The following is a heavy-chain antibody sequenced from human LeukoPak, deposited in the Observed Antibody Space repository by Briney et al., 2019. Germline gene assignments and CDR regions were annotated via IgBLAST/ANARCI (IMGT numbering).Heavy chain of an antibody. CDR3: ATGDLVGAKTFWFDP. Sequence: ASVKVSCKASGGTFSSYAISWVRQAPGKGLEWMGGFDPEDGETIYAQKFQGRVTMTEDTSTDTAYMELSSLRSEDTAVYYCATGDLVGAKTFWFDPWGQGTLVTVSS. V-gene: IGHV1-24*01. CDR2: FDPEDGET. J-gene: IGHJ5*02. D-gene: IGHD1-26*01. CDR1: GGTFSSYA.